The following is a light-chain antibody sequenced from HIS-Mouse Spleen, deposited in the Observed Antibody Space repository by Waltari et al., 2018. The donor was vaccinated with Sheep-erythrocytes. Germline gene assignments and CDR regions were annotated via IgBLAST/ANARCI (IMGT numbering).Light chain of an antibody. CDR2: DAS. Sequence: EIVLTQYPATLSLSPGQRTTLSCRASQSVSSYLAWYQHKPGQAPRLLIYDASNRATGIPARFSGSGSGTDFTLTISSIEPEDFAVYYCQQRSNWLTFGGGTKVEIK. CDR1: QSVSSY. CDR3: QQRSNWLT. J-gene: IGKJ4*01. V-gene: IGKV3-11*01.